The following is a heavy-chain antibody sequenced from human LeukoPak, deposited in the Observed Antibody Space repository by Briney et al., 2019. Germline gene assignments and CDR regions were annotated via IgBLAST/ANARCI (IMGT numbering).Heavy chain of an antibody. CDR3: TTDLTYGDYPVGY. CDR1: GFTFSNAW. J-gene: IGHJ4*02. CDR2: IKSKTDGGTT. V-gene: IGHV3-15*01. D-gene: IGHD4-17*01. Sequence: GGSLRLSCAASGFTFSNAWMSWVRQAPGKGLEWVGRIKSKTDGGTTDYAVPVKGRFTISRDDSKNTLYLQMNSLKTEDTAVYYCTTDLTYGDYPVGYWGQGTLVTVSS.